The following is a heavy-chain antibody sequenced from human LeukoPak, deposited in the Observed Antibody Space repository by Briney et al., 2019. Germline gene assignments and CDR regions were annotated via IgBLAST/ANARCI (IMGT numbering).Heavy chain of an antibody. CDR2: ISGSGGST. Sequence: GGSLRLSCAASGFTFSSYAMSWVRQAPGEGLEWVSAISGSGGSTYYADSVKGRFTISRDNSKNTLYLQMNSLRAEDTAVYYCAKGPMGLDWFDPWGQGTLVTVSS. V-gene: IGHV3-23*01. CDR1: GFTFSSYA. J-gene: IGHJ5*02. D-gene: IGHD3-16*01. CDR3: AKGPMGLDWFDP.